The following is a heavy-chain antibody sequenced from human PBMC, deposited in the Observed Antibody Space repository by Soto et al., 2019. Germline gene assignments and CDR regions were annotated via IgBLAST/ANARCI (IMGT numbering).Heavy chain of an antibody. CDR1: GYTFTGYY. CDR3: ARDLYDFWSAHGWFDP. V-gene: IGHV1-2*02. J-gene: IGHJ5*02. Sequence: ASVKVSCKASGYTFTGYYMHWLRQSPGQGLEWMGWINPNSGGTNYAQKFQGRVTMTRDTSISTAYMELSRLRSDDTAVYYRARDLYDFWSAHGWFDPWGQGTLVTVSS. CDR2: INPNSGGT. D-gene: IGHD3-3*01.